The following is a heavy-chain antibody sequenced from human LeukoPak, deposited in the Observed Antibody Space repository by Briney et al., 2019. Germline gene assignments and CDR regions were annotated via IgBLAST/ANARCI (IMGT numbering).Heavy chain of an antibody. CDR2: IYYSGST. CDR3: ARTSSSSGWYYFDY. CDR1: GGSISSYY. D-gene: IGHD6-19*01. Sequence: SETLSLTCTVSGGSISSYYWSWIRQPPGKGLEWIGYIYYSGSTNYNPSLKSRVTISVDTSKNQFSLKLSSVTAADTAVYYCARTSSSSGWYYFDYWGQGTLVTVSS. V-gene: IGHV4-59*01. J-gene: IGHJ4*02.